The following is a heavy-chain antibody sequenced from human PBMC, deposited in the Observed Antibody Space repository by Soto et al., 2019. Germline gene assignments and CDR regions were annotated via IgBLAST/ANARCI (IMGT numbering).Heavy chain of an antibody. Sequence: PGGSLRLSCAASGFTFSGYSVNWVRQAPGKGLEWISYISSGSKTIYYADSVKGRFIVSRDNAKNSQYLHMNSLRDEDTAVYYCVREDILGVRSFDYWGQGTLVTVSS. D-gene: IGHD3-3*02. CDR2: ISSGSKTI. CDR1: GFTFSGYS. J-gene: IGHJ4*02. V-gene: IGHV3-48*02. CDR3: VREDILGVRSFDY.